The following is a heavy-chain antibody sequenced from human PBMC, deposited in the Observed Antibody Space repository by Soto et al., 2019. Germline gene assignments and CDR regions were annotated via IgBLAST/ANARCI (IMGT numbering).Heavy chain of an antibody. V-gene: IGHV3-23*01. J-gene: IGHJ4*02. CDR2: ISDSSTTT. CDR1: GFPFSTYA. CDR3: ARRGYFYESSGYNPFDY. D-gene: IGHD3-22*01. Sequence: SLRLSCEASGFPFSTYAMNWVRQAPGKGLEWVSGISDSSTTTYYSDSVKGRFTISRDNSKRMLYMQMNSLRPEDTAVYYCARRGYFYESSGYNPFDYWGQGALVTVSS.